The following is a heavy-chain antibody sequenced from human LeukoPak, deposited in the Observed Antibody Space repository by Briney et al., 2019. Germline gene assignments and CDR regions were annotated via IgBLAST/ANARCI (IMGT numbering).Heavy chain of an antibody. Sequence: KHSQTLSLTCAISGDSVSSNNAVWNWIRQSPSRGLEWLGKTCYRSKWLNDSAVSVKSRITINPDTSKNQISLQLNSVTPEDTAVYYCARSLWGGALDIWGQGTTVAVSS. D-gene: IGHD3-16*01. CDR3: ARSLWGGALDI. CDR1: GDSVSSNNAV. V-gene: IGHV6-1*01. CDR2: TCYRSKWLN. J-gene: IGHJ3*02.